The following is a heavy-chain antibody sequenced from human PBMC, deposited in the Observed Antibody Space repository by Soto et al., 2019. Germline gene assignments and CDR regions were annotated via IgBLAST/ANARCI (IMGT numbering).Heavy chain of an antibody. CDR3: ARDIRTTIFGVASFDY. J-gene: IGHJ4*02. CDR1: GYTFTSYA. D-gene: IGHD3-3*01. CDR2: INAGNGNT. Sequence: QVQLVQSGAEVKKPGASVKVSCKASGYTFTSYAMHWVRQAPGQRLEWMGWINAGNGNTKYSQKFQGRVTITRDTSASTAYMELSRLRSEDTAVYYCARDIRTTIFGVASFDYWGQGTLVTFSS. V-gene: IGHV1-3*01.